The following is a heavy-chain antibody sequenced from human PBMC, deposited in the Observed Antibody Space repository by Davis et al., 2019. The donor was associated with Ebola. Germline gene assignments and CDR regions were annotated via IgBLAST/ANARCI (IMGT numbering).Heavy chain of an antibody. Sequence: AGSLTLSCAASGFTFSSHAMSWVRQAPGKGLGWVSGIRGSGDTTYYADSVKGRFTISRDNSKNTLYLEMNSLRADDTAIYFCAKIAGGGWGQGTLVTVSS. D-gene: IGHD3-10*01. CDR1: GFTFSSHA. V-gene: IGHV3-23*01. J-gene: IGHJ4*02. CDR3: AKIAGGG. CDR2: IRGSGDTT.